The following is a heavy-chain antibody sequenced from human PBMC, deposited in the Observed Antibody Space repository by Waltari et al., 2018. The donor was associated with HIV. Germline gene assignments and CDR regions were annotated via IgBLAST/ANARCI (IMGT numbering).Heavy chain of an antibody. V-gene: IGHV4-59*01. CDR1: GGSISSYY. CDR2: IYYSGST. CDR3: AIQRAKYSSSWLRGYYFDY. J-gene: IGHJ4*02. Sequence: QVQLQESGPGLVKPSETLSLTCTVSGGSISSYYWSWIRQPPGKGLEWIGYIYYSGSTNYNPSLKSRVTISVDTSKNQFSLKLSSVTAADTAVYYCAIQRAKYSSSWLRGYYFDYWGQGTLVTVSS. D-gene: IGHD6-13*01.